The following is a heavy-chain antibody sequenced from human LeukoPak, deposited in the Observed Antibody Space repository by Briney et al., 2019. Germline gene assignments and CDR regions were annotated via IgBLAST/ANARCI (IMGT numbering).Heavy chain of an antibody. Sequence: GRSLRLSCAASGFTSDDYAMHWVRQAPGKGLEWVSGISWNSGSIGYADSVKGRFTISRDNAKNSLYLQMNSLRAEDTALYYCAKGRKDIVVVPAASYGDRSFDYWGQGTLVTVSS. J-gene: IGHJ4*02. CDR2: ISWNSGSI. CDR3: AKGRKDIVVVPAASYGDRSFDY. D-gene: IGHD2-2*01. CDR1: GFTSDDYA. V-gene: IGHV3-9*02.